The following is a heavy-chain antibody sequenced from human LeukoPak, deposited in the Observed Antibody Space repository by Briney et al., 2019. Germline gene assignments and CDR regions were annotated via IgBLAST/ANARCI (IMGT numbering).Heavy chain of an antibody. J-gene: IGHJ4*02. CDR1: GFTFSSYA. Sequence: TGGSLRLSCAASGFTFSSYAMSWVRQAPGKGLEWVSAISGSGGSTYYADSVKGRFTISRDNSKNTLYLQVNSLRAEDTAVYYCANQIERTMIVVVKGGFDYWGQGTLVTVSS. V-gene: IGHV3-23*01. D-gene: IGHD3-22*01. CDR3: ANQIERTMIVVVKGGFDY. CDR2: ISGSGGST.